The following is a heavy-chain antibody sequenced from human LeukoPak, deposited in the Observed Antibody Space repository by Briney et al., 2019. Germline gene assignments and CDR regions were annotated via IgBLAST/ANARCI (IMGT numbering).Heavy chain of an antibody. J-gene: IGHJ4*02. D-gene: IGHD2/OR15-2a*01. V-gene: IGHV3-23*01. CDR1: GFTFRSYG. CDR3: ANQDSTEYSYYFDF. Sequence: GGSLRLSCAASGFTFRSYGMTWVRQAPGKGLEWVSAISGSGDSTYYADSVKGRFTISRDNSRNTLYLQMNSLRAGDTAVYYCANQDSTEYSYYFDFWGQGTLVTVSS. CDR2: ISGSGDST.